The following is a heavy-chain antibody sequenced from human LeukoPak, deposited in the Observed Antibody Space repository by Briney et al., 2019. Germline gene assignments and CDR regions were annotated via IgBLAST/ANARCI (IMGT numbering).Heavy chain of an antibody. J-gene: IGHJ4*02. CDR2: IIPILGIA. Sequence: SVKVSCKASGGTFSSYAISWVRQAPGQGLEWMGRIIPILGIANYAQKFQGRVTITADKSTSTAYMELSSLRSEDTAVYYCARDEGHAAAGSKSDYWGQGTLVTVSS. V-gene: IGHV1-69*04. D-gene: IGHD6-13*01. CDR1: GGTFSSYA. CDR3: ARDEGHAAAGSKSDY.